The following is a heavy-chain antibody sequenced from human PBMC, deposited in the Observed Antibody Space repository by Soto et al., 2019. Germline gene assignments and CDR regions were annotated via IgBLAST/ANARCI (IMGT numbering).Heavy chain of an antibody. Sequence: EVQLLESGGGLVQPGGSLRLSCAASGFTFSNFVMSWVRRAPGKGLEWVSAIGGTSGSTYYEDSVKGRFTISRDNSKNALSVQRNSLRDDDTAVYSCPRRRGAGYFDLGGRGTLVTVSS. CDR1: GFTFSNFV. CDR2: IGGTSGST. J-gene: IGHJ2*01. D-gene: IGHD1-26*01. V-gene: IGHV3-23*01. CDR3: PRRRGAGYFDL.